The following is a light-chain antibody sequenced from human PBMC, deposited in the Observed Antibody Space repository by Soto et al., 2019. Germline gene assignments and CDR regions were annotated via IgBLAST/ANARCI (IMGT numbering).Light chain of an antibody. CDR1: ELGDKY. V-gene: IGLV3-1*01. CDR3: QAWDTSTVV. J-gene: IGLJ2*01. CDR2: QDT. Sequence: SYELTQPPSVSVSPGQTASITCFGDELGDKYAFWYQQKPGQSPVLVISQDTERPSGIPERFSGSNSGNTATLTIRGTQAMDEADYYCQAWDTSTVVFGGGTKVTVL.